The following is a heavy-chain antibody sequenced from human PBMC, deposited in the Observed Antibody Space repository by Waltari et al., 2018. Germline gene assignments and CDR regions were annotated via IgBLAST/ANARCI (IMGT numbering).Heavy chain of an antibody. CDR2: INHSGST. D-gene: IGHD3-3*01. CDR3: ARGGSLYYDFWSGYLDY. CDR1: GGSFSGYY. J-gene: IGHJ4*02. Sequence: QVQLQQWGAGLLKPSETLSLTCAVYGGSFSGYYWSWIRQPPGKGLEWIGEINHSGSTNYNPSLKSRVTISVDTSKNQFSLKLSSVTAADRAVYYCARGGSLYYDFWSGYLDYWGQGTLVTVSS. V-gene: IGHV4-34*01.